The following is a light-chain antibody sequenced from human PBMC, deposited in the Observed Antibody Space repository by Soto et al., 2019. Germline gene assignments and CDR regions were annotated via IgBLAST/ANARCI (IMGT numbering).Light chain of an antibody. CDR3: QQYATSPLT. Sequence: EIVLTQSPGPLSLSPGERATLSCRASQSVGRNYLAWYQQKPGQAPRLLIYGASSRATGIPNTFSGSGSGTDFTLTISRLEPEDFAVYYCQQYATSPLTFGGGTKVEIK. J-gene: IGKJ4*01. CDR2: GAS. V-gene: IGKV3-20*01. CDR1: QSVGRNY.